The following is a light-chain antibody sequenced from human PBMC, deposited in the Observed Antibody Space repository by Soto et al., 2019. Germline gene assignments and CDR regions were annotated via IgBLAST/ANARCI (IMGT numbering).Light chain of an antibody. J-gene: IGLJ2*01. CDR1: SSDVGGYNY. Sequence: QSVLTQPASVSGSPGQSIAISCTGTSSDVGGYNYVSWFQQHPGKAPKLMIYDVSNRPSGVSNRFSGSKSDNTASLTISGLQAEDEADYYCSSYTTSSTYLIFGGGTKVTVL. CDR3: SSYTTSSTYLI. CDR2: DVS. V-gene: IGLV2-14*03.